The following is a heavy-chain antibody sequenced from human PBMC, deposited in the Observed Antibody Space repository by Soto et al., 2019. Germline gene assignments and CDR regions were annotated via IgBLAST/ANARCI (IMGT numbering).Heavy chain of an antibody. CDR3: ARGEQYSGRIFDY. D-gene: IGHD1-26*01. CDR2: TYYRSKWYY. Sequence: QVQLQQSGPGLVKPSQTLSLTCAITGDSVSSNIAGWSWVRQSPSRGLEWLGRTYYRSKWYYEYAVSVRGRITINPDTSQNQDTLQLNSVTPEDTAVYFCARGEQYSGRIFDYWGQGTLVTVSS. J-gene: IGHJ4*01. CDR1: GDSVSSNIAG. V-gene: IGHV6-1*01.